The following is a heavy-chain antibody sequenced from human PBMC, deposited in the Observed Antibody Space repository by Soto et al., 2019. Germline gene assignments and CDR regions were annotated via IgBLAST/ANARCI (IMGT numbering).Heavy chain of an antibody. V-gene: IGHV3-23*01. J-gene: IGHJ1*01. CDR3: AKDVIVVVPAATQYFQH. CDR2: ISGSGGST. D-gene: IGHD2-2*01. Sequence: GGSLRLSCAASGFTFSSYAMSWVRQAPGKGLEWVSAISGSGGSTYYADSVKGRFTISRDNSKNTLYLQMNSLRAEDTAVYYCAKDVIVVVPAATQYFQHWGQGTLVTVSS. CDR1: GFTFSSYA.